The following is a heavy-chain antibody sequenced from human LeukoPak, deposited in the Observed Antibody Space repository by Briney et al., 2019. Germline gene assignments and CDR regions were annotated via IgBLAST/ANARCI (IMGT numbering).Heavy chain of an antibody. J-gene: IGHJ4*02. CDR3: TRYNNDHFDY. Sequence: GGSLRLSCTGSGFTFGGYGMHWFRQTPGKGLEWVAVIAYDGSRAFYADSVKGRFTISRDNSKNTMSVQMDDLRAEDTAVYYCTRYNNDHFDYWGQGTLVTVSS. D-gene: IGHD1-14*01. CDR1: GFTFGGYG. CDR2: IAYDGSRA. V-gene: IGHV3-33*01.